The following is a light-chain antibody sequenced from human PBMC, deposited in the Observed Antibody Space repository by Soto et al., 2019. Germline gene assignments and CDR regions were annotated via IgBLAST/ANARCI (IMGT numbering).Light chain of an antibody. CDR3: SSYTSSSTHV. CDR2: DVN. J-gene: IGLJ1*01. Sequence: QSVLTQPASVSGSPGQSIAISCTGTSSDVGGYDYVSWYQQLPGKAPKLMIYDVNNRPSGVSNRFSGSKSGNTASLTISGLQADDEADYYCSSYTSSSTHVFGTGTKVTVL. V-gene: IGLV2-14*03. CDR1: SSDVGGYDY.